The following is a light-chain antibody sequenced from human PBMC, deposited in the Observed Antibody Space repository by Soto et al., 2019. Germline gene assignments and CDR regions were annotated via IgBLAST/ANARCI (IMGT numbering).Light chain of an antibody. CDR2: EVS. Sequence: QSVLTQPPSASGSPGQSVTISCTGTSSDVGGYNYVSWYQQHPGKAPKLMIYEVSKRPSGVPDRFSGSKSGNKASLTVSGLQAEDEADYYCNSYAGSNNFIVFGPGTKLTVL. CDR1: SSDVGGYNY. J-gene: IGLJ1*01. V-gene: IGLV2-8*01. CDR3: NSYAGSNNFIV.